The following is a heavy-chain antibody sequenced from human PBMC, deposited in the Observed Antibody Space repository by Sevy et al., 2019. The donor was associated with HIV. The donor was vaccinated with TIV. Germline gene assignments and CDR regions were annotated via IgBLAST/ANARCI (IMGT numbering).Heavy chain of an antibody. D-gene: IGHD2-8*01. Sequence: SETLSLTCSVSGGSISGSTYYWGWIRQSPGKGLEWIGSLYYGGSTYSNPSLKSRVTTSVDASKNQFSLKLNSVTAADTAMYYCVRHLTNYLYWYFDLWGRCALVTVSS. V-gene: IGHV4-39*01. CDR2: LYYGGST. CDR1: GGSISGSTYY. J-gene: IGHJ2*01. CDR3: VRHLTNYLYWYFDL.